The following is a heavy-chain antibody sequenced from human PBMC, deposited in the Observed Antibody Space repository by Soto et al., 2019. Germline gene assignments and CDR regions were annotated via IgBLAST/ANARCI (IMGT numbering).Heavy chain of an antibody. CDR3: ARAVSPYFGTWFDP. J-gene: IGHJ5*02. V-gene: IGHV4-30-2*01. Sequence: PSATLSLTYAVSGGSITSGNSSSWAWIRQPPGRGLEWLGSISQTGATSYTSSLKSRASVSLDKSKNQFSLRLSSVTAADMAVYYCARAVSPYFGTWFDPWGQGTLVTVS. D-gene: IGHD3-10*01. CDR2: ISQTGAT. CDR1: GGSITSGNSSS.